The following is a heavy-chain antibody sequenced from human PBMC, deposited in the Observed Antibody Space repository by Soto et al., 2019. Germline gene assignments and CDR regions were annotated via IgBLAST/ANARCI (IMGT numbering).Heavy chain of an antibody. J-gene: IGHJ3*02. CDR2: IKKDGREK. V-gene: IGHV3-7*05. D-gene: IGHD2-21*01. CDR1: GFTFSSYW. CDR3: ARASLIPGSQAAFDI. Sequence: GSLRLSCAASGFTFSSYWMSWVRQAPGKGLEWVANIKKDGREKYYVDSVKGRFTISRDNAKNSLCLQMNSLRAEDTAFYYCARASLIPGSQAAFDIWGQGTMVTVSS.